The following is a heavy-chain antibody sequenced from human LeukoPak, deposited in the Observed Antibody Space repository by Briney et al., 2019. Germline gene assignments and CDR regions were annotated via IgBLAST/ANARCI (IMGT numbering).Heavy chain of an antibody. V-gene: IGHV3-48*02. CDR3: ARRLPGSGYSEFDY. J-gene: IGHJ4*02. Sequence: PGGSPRLSCAASGFTFSSYSMMWVRQAPGKGLEWVSYISSSSSSISYADSVKGRFTISRDNAKNSLYLQMNSLRDEDTAVYYCARRLPGSGYSEFDYWGQGTLVTVFS. D-gene: IGHD3-22*01. CDR1: GFTFSSYS. CDR2: ISSSSSSI.